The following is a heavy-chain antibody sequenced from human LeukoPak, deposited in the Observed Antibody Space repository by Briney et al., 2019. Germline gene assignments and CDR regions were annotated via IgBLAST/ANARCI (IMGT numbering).Heavy chain of an antibody. CDR3: AKDRLRYCSGGNCYSPVDY. D-gene: IGHD2-15*01. CDR2: ISASGAGT. CDR1: GFTFDDYG. V-gene: IGHV3-23*01. Sequence: GGSLRLSCAASGFTFDDYGMSWVRQALGKGLEWVSTISASGAGTYYADSVKGRFTVSRDNSKNTLYLQMNGLRAEDTAVYYCAKDRLRYCSGGNCYSPVDYWGQGTLVTVSS. J-gene: IGHJ4*02.